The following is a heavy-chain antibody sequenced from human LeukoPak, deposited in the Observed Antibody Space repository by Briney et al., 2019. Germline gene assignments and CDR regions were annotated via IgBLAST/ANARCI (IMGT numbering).Heavy chain of an antibody. J-gene: IGHJ4*02. Sequence: GGSLRLSCAASGFTFSSYAMSWVRQAPGKGLEWVSAISGSSGSTYYADSVKGRFTISRDNSKNTLYLQMNSLRAEDTAVYYCAKGGRAAHYFDYWGQGTLVTVSS. D-gene: IGHD2-15*01. V-gene: IGHV3-23*01. CDR3: AKGGRAAHYFDY. CDR1: GFTFSSYA. CDR2: ISGSSGST.